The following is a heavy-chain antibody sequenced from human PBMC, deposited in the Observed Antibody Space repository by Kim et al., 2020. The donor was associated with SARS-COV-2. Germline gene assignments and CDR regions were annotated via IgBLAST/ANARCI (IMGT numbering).Heavy chain of an antibody. D-gene: IGHD5-12*01. CDR3: ASWNGYKGGFDY. J-gene: IGHJ4*02. Sequence: YYNPSLKSRVTISVDTSKNQFSLKLSSVTAADTAVYYCASWNGYKGGFDYWGQGTLVTVSS. V-gene: IGHV4-39*07.